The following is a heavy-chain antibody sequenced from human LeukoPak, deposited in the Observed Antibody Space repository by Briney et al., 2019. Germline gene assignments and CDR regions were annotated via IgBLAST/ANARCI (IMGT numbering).Heavy chain of an antibody. CDR1: GGTFSSYA. D-gene: IGHD3-16*01. CDR2: ISAHNGNT. V-gene: IGHV1-18*01. Sequence: EASVKVSCKASGGTFSSYAISWVRQAPGQGLEWMGWISAHNGNTNYAQKLQGRVTMTTDTSTSTAYMELRTLRSDDTAVYYCARDHSYASRGGSFDYWGQGTLVTVSS. CDR3: ARDHSYASRGGSFDY. J-gene: IGHJ4*02.